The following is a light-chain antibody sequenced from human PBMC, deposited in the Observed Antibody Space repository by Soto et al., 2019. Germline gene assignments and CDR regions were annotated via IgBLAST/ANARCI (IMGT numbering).Light chain of an antibody. V-gene: IGLV2-14*01. Sequence: QSVLTQPASVSGSPGQSITISCTGTSSDVGGYNYVSWFQQHPGKAPKLMIYDVNNRPSGVPNRFSGSKSVNTASLTISGLQAEDEADYYCSSYTSSSVVFGGGTKVTVL. CDR1: SSDVGGYNY. CDR2: DVN. CDR3: SSYTSSSVV. J-gene: IGLJ2*01.